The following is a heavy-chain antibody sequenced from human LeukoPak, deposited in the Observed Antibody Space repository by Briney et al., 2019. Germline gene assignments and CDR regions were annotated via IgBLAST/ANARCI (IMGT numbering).Heavy chain of an antibody. V-gene: IGHV4-59*01. CDR2: IYYSVST. J-gene: IGHJ5*02. CDR1: GGSISSYY. Sequence: PSETLSLTCTVPGGSISSYYWSWIRQPPGKGLEWIGYIYYSVSTNYNPSLKSRVTISVDTSKNQFSLKLSSVTAADTAVYYCARDYPDYGDYVGWFDPWGQGTLLTVSA. D-gene: IGHD4-17*01. CDR3: ARDYPDYGDYVGWFDP.